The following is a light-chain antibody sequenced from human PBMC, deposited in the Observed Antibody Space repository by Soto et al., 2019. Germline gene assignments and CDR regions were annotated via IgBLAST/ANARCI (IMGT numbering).Light chain of an antibody. Sequence: DIQMTQSPSSLSASVGDRVTITCRASQDISNYLNWYQQRPGKAPKLLIYDASNLERGVPSRFSGTRSGTHFTFAITSLQPEDVATYYCQHSDSIPITCGHGTRLEI. V-gene: IGKV1-33*01. J-gene: IGKJ5*01. CDR1: QDISNY. CDR2: DAS. CDR3: QHSDSIPIT.